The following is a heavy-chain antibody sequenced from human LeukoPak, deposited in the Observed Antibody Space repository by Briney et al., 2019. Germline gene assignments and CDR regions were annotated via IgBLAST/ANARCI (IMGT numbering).Heavy chain of an antibody. CDR1: GFNFNTYG. CDR2: ISSSSSTI. CDR3: ARDLRPIYSYGRLGYYYYYMDV. J-gene: IGHJ6*03. V-gene: IGHV3-48*01. Sequence: TGESLRLSCAASGFNFNTYGMHWVRQAPGKGLEWVSYISSSSSTIYYADSVKGRFTISRDNAKNSLYLQMNSLRAEDTAVYYCARDLRPIYSYGRLGYYYYYMDVWGKGTTVTVSS. D-gene: IGHD5-18*01.